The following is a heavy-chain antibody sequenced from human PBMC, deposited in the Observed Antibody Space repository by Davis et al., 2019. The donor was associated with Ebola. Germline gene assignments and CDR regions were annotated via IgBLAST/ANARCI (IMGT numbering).Heavy chain of an antibody. J-gene: IGHJ1*01. V-gene: IGHV5-51*01. D-gene: IGHD6-13*01. CDR3: ARLLGEQQLAPLH. CDR1: GYSFTSYW. Sequence: GESLKISCKGSGYSFTSYWIAWVRQMPGKGLEWMGIIYAGDSDTRYSPSFEGQVTISVDRSINTAYLQLSSLKASDTAMYYCARLLGEQQLAPLHWGQGTLVTVSS. CDR2: IYAGDSDT.